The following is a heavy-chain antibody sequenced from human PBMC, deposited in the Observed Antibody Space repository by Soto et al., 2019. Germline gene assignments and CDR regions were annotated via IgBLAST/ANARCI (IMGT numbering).Heavy chain of an antibody. CDR1: GFIFKIYW. CDR2: IYNDGTYS. V-gene: IGHV3-74*01. D-gene: IGHD3-22*01. J-gene: IGHJ3*02. CDR3: ARDSSGYYYGFGAFDI. Sequence: PGGSLRLSCAASGFIFKIYWMHWVRQSPGKGLVWISRIYNDGTYSDYADSVRGRFTISRDNSKNTLYLQMNSLRAEDTAVYYCARDSSGYYYGFGAFDIWGQGTMVTVSS.